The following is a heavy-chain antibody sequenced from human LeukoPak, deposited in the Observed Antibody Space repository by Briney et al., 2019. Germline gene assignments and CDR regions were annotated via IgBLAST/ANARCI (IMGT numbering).Heavy chain of an antibody. CDR1: GGSFSGYY. V-gene: IGHV4-34*01. D-gene: IGHD3-22*01. J-gene: IGHJ4*02. Sequence: PSETLSLTCAVYGGSFSGYYWSWIRQPPGKGLEWIGEINHSGSTNYNPTIQSRVTISVDTSKNQFSLKLSSVTAAATAVYYCARGLGSSSGYSLDYWGQGTLVTVSS. CDR3: ARGLGSSSGYSLDY. CDR2: INHSGST.